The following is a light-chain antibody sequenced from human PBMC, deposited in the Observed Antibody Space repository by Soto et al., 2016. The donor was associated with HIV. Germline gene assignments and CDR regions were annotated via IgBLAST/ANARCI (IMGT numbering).Light chain of an antibody. CDR2: VDR. CDR1: NIGSKS. V-gene: IGLV3-21*02. Sequence: SYVVTQPPSVSVAPGQTARITCGGINIGSKSVHWYQQKPGQAPVLVIYVDRDRPSGIPERFSGSNSGSTATLTINRVEAEDEADFYCQVWDSHNDPWVFGGGTKLTVL. CDR3: QVWDSHNDPWV. J-gene: IGLJ3*02.